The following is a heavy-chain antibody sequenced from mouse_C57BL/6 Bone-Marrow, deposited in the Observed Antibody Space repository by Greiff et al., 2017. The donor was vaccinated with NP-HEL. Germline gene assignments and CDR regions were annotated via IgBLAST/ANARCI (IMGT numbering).Heavy chain of an antibody. CDR3: ARSEYGNYWYFDV. Sequence: QVQLQQPGAELVRPGSSVKLSCKASGYTFTSYWMHWVKQRPIQGLEWIGNIDPSDSETHYNQKFKDKATLTVDTSSSTAYLQLSSLTSEDSAVYYCARSEYGNYWYFDVWGTGTTVTVTS. J-gene: IGHJ1*03. D-gene: IGHD2-10*02. CDR1: GYTFTSYW. CDR2: IDPSDSET. V-gene: IGHV1-52*01.